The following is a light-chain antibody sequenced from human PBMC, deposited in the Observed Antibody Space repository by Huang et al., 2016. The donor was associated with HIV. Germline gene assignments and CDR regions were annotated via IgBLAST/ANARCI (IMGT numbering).Light chain of an antibody. Sequence: EIVLTHSPATLSLSPGERATPSCGASQNVSNYLAWYQQKPGQAPRLLVYDASNRATGIPARFSGSGSGTDFSLTISSLEPEDFVIYYCQQRSNWPPLTFGGGTKVEI. CDR1: QNVSNY. CDR3: QQRSNWPPLT. CDR2: DAS. J-gene: IGKJ4*01. V-gene: IGKV3-11*01.